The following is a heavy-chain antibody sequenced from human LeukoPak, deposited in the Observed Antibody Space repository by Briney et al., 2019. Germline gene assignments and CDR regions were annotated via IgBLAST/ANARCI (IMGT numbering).Heavy chain of an antibody. CDR2: INYSGST. CDR1: GGSVSTSSHY. CDR3: VREHSSAADY. D-gene: IGHD6-25*01. J-gene: IGHJ4*02. Sequence: SETLSLTCTVSGGSVSTSSHYWAWIRQPPGKGLEWIGSINYSGSTYYNPSLKSRLTISVDTSKNQFSLKLSSVTAADTAVYSCVREHSSAADYWGQGTLVTVSS. V-gene: IGHV4-39*07.